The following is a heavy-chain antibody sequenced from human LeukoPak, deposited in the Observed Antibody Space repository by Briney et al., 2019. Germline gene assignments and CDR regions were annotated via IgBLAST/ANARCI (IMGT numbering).Heavy chain of an antibody. V-gene: IGHV3-7*03. CDR3: ARDKAMGASTGSVFDY. CDR2: IKEDGSEK. D-gene: IGHD1-26*01. Sequence: GGSLRLSCAASGFTFSSYWMSWVRQAPGKGLEWVASIKEDGSEKYYVDSVKGRFTISRDNAKNSLYLQMNSLSAEDTAVYYCARDKAMGASTGSVFDYWGQGTPVTVSS. CDR1: GFTFSSYW. J-gene: IGHJ4*02.